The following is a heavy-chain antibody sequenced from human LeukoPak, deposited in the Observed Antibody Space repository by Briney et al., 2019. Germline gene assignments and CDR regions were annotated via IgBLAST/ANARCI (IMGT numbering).Heavy chain of an antibody. CDR2: SYHSGST. CDR3: ATGYSSTWYYFDY. J-gene: IGHJ4*02. CDR1: GDSISSYY. V-gene: IGHV4-59*01. Sequence: SETLSLTCTVSGDSISSYYWSWIRQPPGKGLEWIGYSYHSGSTNYNPSLKSRVTISADTSKDQCSLKLASVTAADTAVYSCATGYSSTWYYFDYWGQGTLVTVSS. D-gene: IGHD6-13*01.